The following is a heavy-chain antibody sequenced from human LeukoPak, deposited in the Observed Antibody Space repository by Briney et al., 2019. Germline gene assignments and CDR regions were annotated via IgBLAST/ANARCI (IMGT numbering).Heavy chain of an antibody. CDR1: GFTFSSYG. Sequence: GGSLRLSCSASGFTFSSYGMHWVRQAPGKGLEWVAVISYDGSNKYYADSVKGRFTISRDNSKNTLYLQMNSLRAEDTALYYCAKVKYSSSWYFGWYFDLWGRGTLVTVSS. D-gene: IGHD6-13*01. J-gene: IGHJ2*01. CDR3: AKVKYSSSWYFGWYFDL. V-gene: IGHV3-30*18. CDR2: ISYDGSNK.